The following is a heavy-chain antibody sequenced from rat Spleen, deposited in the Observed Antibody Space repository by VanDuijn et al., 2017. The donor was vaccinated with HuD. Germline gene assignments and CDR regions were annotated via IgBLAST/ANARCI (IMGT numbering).Heavy chain of an antibody. D-gene: IGHD1-9*01. CDR2: ISYDGGST. CDR3: ARHTYYGYYFDY. V-gene: IGHV5-7*01. J-gene: IGHJ2*01. CDR1: GFTFSDHN. Sequence: EVQLAESGGGLVQPGRSLKLSCAASGFTFSDHNMAWVRQAPKKGLEWVATISYDGGSTYFRDYVKGRFTMSRDNAKSTLYLQMDSLRSEDTATYYCARHTYYGYYFDYWGQGVMVTVSS.